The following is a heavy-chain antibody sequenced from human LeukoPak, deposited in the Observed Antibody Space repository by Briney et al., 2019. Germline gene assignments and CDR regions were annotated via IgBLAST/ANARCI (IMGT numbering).Heavy chain of an antibody. J-gene: IGHJ4*02. Sequence: GGSLRLSCAASGFTFSSYWMSWVRQAPGKGLEWVVNIKQDGSEKYYVDSVKGRFTISRDNAKNSLYLQMNSLRAEDTAVYYCARGDDYVWGSYLFDYWGQGTLVTVSS. CDR2: IKQDGSEK. CDR1: GFTFSSYW. CDR3: ARGDDYVWGSYLFDY. V-gene: IGHV3-7*01. D-gene: IGHD3-16*02.